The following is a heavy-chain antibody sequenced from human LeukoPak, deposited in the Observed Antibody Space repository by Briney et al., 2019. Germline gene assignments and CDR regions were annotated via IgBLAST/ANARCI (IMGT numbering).Heavy chain of an antibody. Sequence: ASVKVSCKASGYTFTGYYMHWVRQAPGQGLEWMGWINPNSGGTNYAQKFQSRVTMTRDTSISTAYMELSRLRSDDTAVYYCARDEATYCSSTSCSRNWFDPWGQGTLVTVSS. D-gene: IGHD2-2*01. CDR1: GYTFTGYY. V-gene: IGHV1-2*02. CDR3: ARDEATYCSSTSCSRNWFDP. J-gene: IGHJ5*02. CDR2: INPNSGGT.